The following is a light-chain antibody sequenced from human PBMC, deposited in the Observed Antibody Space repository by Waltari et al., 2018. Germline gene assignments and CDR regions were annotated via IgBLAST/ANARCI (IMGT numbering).Light chain of an antibody. V-gene: IGLV2-23*02. CDR2: AVS. CDR3: SSYAGSSKGV. J-gene: IGLJ2*01. Sequence: QSALTQPASVSGSPGQSITISCTGTSSDVGNYTRVPGYQQHPGKAPQLMIYAVSKRPSGVSARFSGSKSGDMASLTISGLQPEDEAEYFCSSYAGSSKGVFGGGTKVTVL. CDR1: SSDVGNYTR.